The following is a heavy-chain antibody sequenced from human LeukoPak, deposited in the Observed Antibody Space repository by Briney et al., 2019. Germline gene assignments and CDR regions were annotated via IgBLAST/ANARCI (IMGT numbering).Heavy chain of an antibody. D-gene: IGHD2-15*01. Sequence: GGSLRLSCAASGFTFSSCGMHWVRQAPGKGLEGVAFISYDGSNKYYADSVKGRFTISRDNSKNTLYLQMNSLRAEDTAVYYCAKEGRVVAATQSSPDYWGQGTLVTVSS. CDR2: ISYDGSNK. CDR1: GFTFSSCG. V-gene: IGHV3-30*18. J-gene: IGHJ4*02. CDR3: AKEGRVVAATQSSPDY.